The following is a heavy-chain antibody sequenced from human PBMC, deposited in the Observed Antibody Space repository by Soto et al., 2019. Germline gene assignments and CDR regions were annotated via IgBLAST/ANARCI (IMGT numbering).Heavy chain of an antibody. Sequence: GASVKVSCKTSGYTFRSFGVSWVRQAPGQGLEWMGWISGYNGKTQYAQTLQGRVTMTADTSTSTVYMEVRGLRYDDTAVYFCARDKMIDDYGLGTYDYWGQGTTVTAPQ. CDR3: ARDKMIDDYGLGTYDY. V-gene: IGHV1-18*04. CDR1: GYTFRSFG. J-gene: IGHJ4*02. CDR2: ISGYNGKT. D-gene: IGHD3-10*01.